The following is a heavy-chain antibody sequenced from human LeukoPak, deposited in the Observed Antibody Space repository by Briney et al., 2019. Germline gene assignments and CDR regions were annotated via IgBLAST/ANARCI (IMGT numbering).Heavy chain of an antibody. CDR1: GGSISSYY. J-gene: IGHJ4*02. D-gene: IGHD2-8*02. V-gene: IGHV4-4*07. Sequence: SETLSLTCTVSGGSISSYYWSWIRQPAGKGLEWIGRIYTSGSTSCNPSLKSRVTMSIDTSKNQFSLKLSSVTAADTAVYYCARARFGSVSSFDCWGQGTLVTVS. CDR2: IYTSGST. CDR3: ARARFGSVSSFDC.